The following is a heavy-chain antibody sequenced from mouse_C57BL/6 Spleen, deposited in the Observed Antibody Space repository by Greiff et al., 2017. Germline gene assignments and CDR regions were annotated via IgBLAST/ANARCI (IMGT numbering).Heavy chain of an antibody. CDR1: GYAFSSSW. CDR2: LYPGDGDT. V-gene: IGHV1-82*01. D-gene: IGHD1-1*01. Sequence: QVQLKQSGPELVKPGASVKISCKASGYAFSSSWMNWVKQRPGKGLEWIGRLYPGDGDTNYNGKFKGKATLTADKSSSTAYMQLSSLTSEDSAVYFCARSGYYGSSPFDYWGQGTTLTVSS. J-gene: IGHJ2*01. CDR3: ARSGYYGSSPFDY.